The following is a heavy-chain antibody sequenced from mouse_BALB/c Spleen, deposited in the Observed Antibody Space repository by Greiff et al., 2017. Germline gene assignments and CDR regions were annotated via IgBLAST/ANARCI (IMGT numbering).Heavy chain of an antibody. V-gene: IGHV3-6*02. CDR1: GYSITSGYY. Sequence: EVKLEESGPGLVKPSQSLSLTCSVTGYSITSGYYWNWIRQFPGNKLEWMGYISYDGSNNYNPSLKNRISITRDTSKNQFFLKLNSVTTEDTATYYCASAYRYIDYWGQGTTLTVSS. J-gene: IGHJ2*01. D-gene: IGHD2-14*01. CDR2: ISYDGSN. CDR3: ASAYRYIDY.